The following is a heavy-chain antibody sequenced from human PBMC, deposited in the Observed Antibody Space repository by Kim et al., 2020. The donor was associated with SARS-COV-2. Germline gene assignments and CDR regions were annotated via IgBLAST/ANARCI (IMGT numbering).Heavy chain of an antibody. Sequence: ASVKVSCKASGYTFTSYAIRWVRQAPGQGLEWMGWIIVYSGNTNYAQKLQDRVTITTDTSTSTAYMELRSLRSEDTAVYYCAADGVIGASNWLDHGTLGT. CDR2: IIVYSGNT. CDR3: AADGVIGASNWLDH. J-gene: IGHJ5*02. V-gene: IGHV1-18*01. CDR1: GYTFTSYA. D-gene: IGHD6-25*01.